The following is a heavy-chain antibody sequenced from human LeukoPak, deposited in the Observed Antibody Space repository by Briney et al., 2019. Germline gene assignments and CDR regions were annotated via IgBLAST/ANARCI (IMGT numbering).Heavy chain of an antibody. CDR2: IYHSGST. D-gene: IGHD2-2*01. J-gene: IGHJ4*02. CDR1: GYSISSGYY. V-gene: IGHV4-38-2*02. CDR3: AREWDIVVVPAATGYFDY. Sequence: SETLSLTCTVSGYSISSGYYWGWIRQPPGKGLEWIGSIYHSGSTYYNPSLKSRVTISVDTSKNQFSLKLSSVTAADTAVYYCAREWDIVVVPAATGYFDYWGQGTLVTVSS.